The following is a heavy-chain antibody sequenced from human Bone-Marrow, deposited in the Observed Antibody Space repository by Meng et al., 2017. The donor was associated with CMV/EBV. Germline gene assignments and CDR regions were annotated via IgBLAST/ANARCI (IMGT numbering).Heavy chain of an antibody. CDR3: ARGIIGSSYYGSSFYYHFHY. J-gene: IGHJ4*02. Sequence: ASVKVSCKTSGYTFTSYDINGVRRDTGQGLEWRGWMNPYSGNTDYAKKFHGRVTLTRDTSISTAFMELSSMESDDTAVYYCARGIIGSSYYGSSFYYHFHYWGQGTPVTVSS. D-gene: IGHD3-22*01. V-gene: IGHV1-8*01. CDR2: MNPYSGNT. CDR1: GYTFTSYD.